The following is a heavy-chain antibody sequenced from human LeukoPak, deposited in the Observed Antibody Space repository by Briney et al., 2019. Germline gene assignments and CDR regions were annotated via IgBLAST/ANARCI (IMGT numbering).Heavy chain of an antibody. D-gene: IGHD3-10*01. CDR3: VRGAIGELGAFDF. Sequence: GASLKISCKASGYSSTSYLIGWVRQPPEKGLGWMGIIYPGDAGTRYRPAFHGQVTISADRYISTAYLQWSSRKASDTGMYFCVRGAIGELGAFDFWGQGTLVTVSS. J-gene: IGHJ3*01. V-gene: IGHV5-51*01. CDR1: GYSSTSYL. CDR2: IYPGDAGT.